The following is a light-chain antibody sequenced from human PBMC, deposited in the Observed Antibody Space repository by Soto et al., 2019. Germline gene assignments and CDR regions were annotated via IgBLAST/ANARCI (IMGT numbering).Light chain of an antibody. CDR1: QTITYY. CDR3: QQYESLPLT. J-gene: IGKJ5*01. CDR2: DAS. Sequence: DIQMTQSPSSLSASVGDRVTTTCRASQTITYYVNWYQQKPGKAPKLXIYDASDLETGVPSRFSGSGSGTGFTLTISSLQPEDFATYYCQQYESLPLTFGQGTRLEIK. V-gene: IGKV1-33*01.